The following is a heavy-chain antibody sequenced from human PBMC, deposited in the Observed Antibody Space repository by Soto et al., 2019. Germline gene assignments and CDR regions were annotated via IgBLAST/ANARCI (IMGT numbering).Heavy chain of an antibody. CDR3: TKGDSSGYFDPSTGYSTPDH. J-gene: IGHJ5*02. D-gene: IGHD3-3*01. CDR1: GFPFSIYA. CDR2: LYGNGRGI. Sequence: PGGSLRLSCAASGFPFSIYAMSWVRPAPGKGLEWVSGLYGNGRGISYADSVRGRFAISRDNSANTLFLQMSSLRGDDTATYYCTKGDSSGYFDPSTGYSTPDHWGQGTLVTVSS. V-gene: IGHV3-23*01.